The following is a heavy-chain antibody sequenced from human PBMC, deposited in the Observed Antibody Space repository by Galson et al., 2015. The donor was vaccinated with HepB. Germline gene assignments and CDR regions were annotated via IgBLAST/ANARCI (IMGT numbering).Heavy chain of an antibody. J-gene: IGHJ4*02. CDR3: ARDGTTIAVAGGVLYFDF. CDR2: INPYGGST. Sequence: SVKVSCKASGYGFRNYYLHRLRQAPGQGLEWMGVINPYGGSTDYAQKFRGRVAMTMESSTSTVYMELSRLKFEDTAVYFCARDGTTIAVAGGVLYFDFWGQGTLVTVSS. CDR1: GYGFRNYY. V-gene: IGHV1-46*01. D-gene: IGHD6-19*01.